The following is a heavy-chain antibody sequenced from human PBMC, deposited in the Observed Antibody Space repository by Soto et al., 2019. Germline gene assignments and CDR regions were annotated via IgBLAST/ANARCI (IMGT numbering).Heavy chain of an antibody. D-gene: IGHD1-26*01. J-gene: IGHJ4*02. V-gene: IGHV3-33*01. CDR2: IWYHGRDI. CDR3: ARDQGGQSGNFIFDN. CDR1: GFVFSDYV. Sequence: WVSLRLSCAASGFVFSDYVIHWVRQAPGRGLDWVAGIWYHGRDILYTDSVKGRFTISRDNSKNMLYLQMNSLRAEDTAVYYCARDQGGQSGNFIFDNWRQGTRAAAAS.